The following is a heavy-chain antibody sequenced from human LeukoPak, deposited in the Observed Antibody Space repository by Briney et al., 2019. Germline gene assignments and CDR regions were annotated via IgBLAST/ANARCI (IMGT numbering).Heavy chain of an antibody. Sequence: TPSDTQSLMCTVSGDSYWRWIRQPAGNGREGIGRIDTSGNTNYNPSLKSRVTMSVDTPKNQFSLNLRSVTAADTAVYYCARDRGYHVDYWGQGTRVTVSS. J-gene: IGHJ4*01. V-gene: IGHV4-4*07. D-gene: IGHD3-22*01. CDR2: IDTSGNT. CDR3: ARDRGYHVDY. CDR1: GDSY.